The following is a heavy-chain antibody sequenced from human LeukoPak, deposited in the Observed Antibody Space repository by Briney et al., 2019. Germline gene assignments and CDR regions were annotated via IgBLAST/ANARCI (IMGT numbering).Heavy chain of an antibody. V-gene: IGHV1-18*01. CDR3: ARGSSVFYSSSWMDY. CDR2: ISAYNGNT. Sequence: ASVKVSCKASGYTFTSYGISWVRQAPGQGLEWMGWISAYNGNTNYAQKLQGRVTMTTDTSTSTAYMELRSLRSDDTAVYYCARGSSVFYSSSWMDYWGQGTLVTVSS. D-gene: IGHD6-13*01. CDR1: GYTFTSYG. J-gene: IGHJ4*02.